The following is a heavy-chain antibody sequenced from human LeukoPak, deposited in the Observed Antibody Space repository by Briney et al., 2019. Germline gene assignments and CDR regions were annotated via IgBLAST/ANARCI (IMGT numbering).Heavy chain of an antibody. Sequence: PGGSLRLSCAASGFTFSSYSMSWVRQAPGKGLAYVSAISSNGGSKYYADSVKGRFTISRDNSKNTLYLQMSSLRAEDTAVYYCVMLGCSSTSCYLVGDYWGQGTLVTVSS. V-gene: IGHV3-64D*06. CDR3: VMLGCSSTSCYLVGDY. CDR1: GFTFSSYS. D-gene: IGHD2-2*01. CDR2: ISSNGGSK. J-gene: IGHJ4*02.